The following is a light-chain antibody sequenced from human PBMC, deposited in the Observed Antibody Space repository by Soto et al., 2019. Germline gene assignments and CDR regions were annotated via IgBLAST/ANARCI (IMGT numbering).Light chain of an antibody. CDR1: SSDVGSYNL. CDR2: EGS. CDR3: CSYAGSSTLV. Sequence: QSALTQPASVSGSPGQSITISCTGTSSDVGSYNLVSWYQQHPGKAPKLMIYEGSKRPSGVSNRFSGSKSGNTASLTISGVQGEDEADYYCCSYAGSSTLVFGGGTKLTVL. V-gene: IGLV2-23*01. J-gene: IGLJ2*01.